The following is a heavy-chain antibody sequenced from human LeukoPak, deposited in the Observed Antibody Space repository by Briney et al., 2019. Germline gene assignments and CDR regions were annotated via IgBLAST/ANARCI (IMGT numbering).Heavy chain of an antibody. Sequence: PGGSLRLSCAASGFAFNSQTMSWVRQAPGKGLEWVSQISASETSIKYADSVRGRFTISRDNVKNSVYLQMNSLRAEDTAIYYCVRDNLENQWLERSYWGQGTLVTVSS. J-gene: IGHJ4*02. CDR3: VRDNLENQWLERSY. V-gene: IGHV3-48*01. D-gene: IGHD6-19*01. CDR2: ISASETSI. CDR1: GFAFNSQT.